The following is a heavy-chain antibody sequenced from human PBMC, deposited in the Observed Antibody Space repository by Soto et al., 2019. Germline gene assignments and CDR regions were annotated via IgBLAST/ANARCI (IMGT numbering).Heavy chain of an antibody. J-gene: IGHJ4*02. CDR2: ITGGAST. Sequence: PGGSLRLSCAASGFTLSNSAMNWVRQAPGKGLEWVSLITGGASTYYADSVEGRFTISRDNSKSMLYLQMSSLRAEDTAIYYCAKDFSKSCWGPGTLVTVSS. CDR3: AKDFSKSC. CDR1: GFTLSNSA. D-gene: IGHD1-26*01. V-gene: IGHV3-23*01.